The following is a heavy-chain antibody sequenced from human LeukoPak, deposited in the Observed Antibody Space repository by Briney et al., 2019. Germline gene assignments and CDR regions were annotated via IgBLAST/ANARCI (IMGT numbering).Heavy chain of an antibody. CDR1: GFIFRSYE. Sequence: KSGGSLRLSCAASGFIFRSYEMNWVRQAPGKGLEWVSSTSTSSSYIYYADSLKGRFTISRDNARNSLYLQMNSLRAEDTAVYYCARGTLNIPGQHGAFDYWGQGTLVTVSS. V-gene: IGHV3-21*01. CDR2: TSTSSSYI. D-gene: IGHD1-14*01. CDR3: ARGTLNIPGQHGAFDY. J-gene: IGHJ4*02.